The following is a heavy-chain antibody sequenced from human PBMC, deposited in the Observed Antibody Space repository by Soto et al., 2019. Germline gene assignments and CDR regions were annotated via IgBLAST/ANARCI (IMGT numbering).Heavy chain of an antibody. CDR3: AKMTSGSYGPNYGMDV. CDR2: LPERGSSP. J-gene: IGHJ6*02. Sequence: EVQLLESGGGLVQRGGSRRLSCAASGFTFSNYAMSWVRQAPGKGLEWISALPERGSSPYYADSVKGRFTISRDNSKNTLYLQMNSLRAEDTALYYCAKMTSGSYGPNYGMDVWGQGTTVTVSS. V-gene: IGHV3-23*01. D-gene: IGHD5-18*01. CDR1: GFTFSNYA.